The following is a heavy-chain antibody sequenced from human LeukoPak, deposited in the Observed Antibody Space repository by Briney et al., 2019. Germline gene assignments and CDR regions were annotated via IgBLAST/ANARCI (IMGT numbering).Heavy chain of an antibody. J-gene: IGHJ4*02. CDR2: INTNTGNP. CDR3: ARVSAVGGSYYAPVGYYFDY. Sequence: ASVKVSCKASGYTFTSYAMNWVRQAPGQGLEWMGWINTNTGNPTYAQGFTGRFVFSLDTSVSTAYLQISSLKAEDTAVYYCARVSAVGGSYYAPVGYYFDYWGQGTLVTVSS. V-gene: IGHV7-4-1*02. D-gene: IGHD1-26*01. CDR1: GYTFTSYA.